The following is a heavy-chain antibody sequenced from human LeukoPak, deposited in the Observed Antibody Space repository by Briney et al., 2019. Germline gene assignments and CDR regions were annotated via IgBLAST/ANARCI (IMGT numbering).Heavy chain of an antibody. V-gene: IGHV3-23*01. D-gene: IGHD3-22*01. CDR3: AKSGYSDGSGYYAAYYFDY. Sequence: GGPLRLSCAASGFTFSNYGMSWVRQAPGKGLEWVSGISVSGGVTSYVDSVKGRFTISRDNSKNTLYLQMNSLRAEDTGVYYCAKSGYSDGSGYYAAYYFDYWGQGTLVTVSS. CDR2: ISVSGGVT. J-gene: IGHJ4*02. CDR1: GFTFSNYG.